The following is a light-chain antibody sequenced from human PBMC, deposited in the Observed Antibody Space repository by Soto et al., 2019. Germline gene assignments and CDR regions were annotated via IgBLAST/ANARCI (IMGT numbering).Light chain of an antibody. CDR2: AAS. Sequence: DIQMTQAPSSLSASVGDRVTITCRASQTISSSLNWYQQKPGKAPDLLIYAASNLQSGVPSRFSGSGSVSDFTVTISSLQPKDFATYYCQQSYSSPQMYTFGQGTRLEIK. J-gene: IGKJ2*01. CDR3: QQSYSSPQMYT. CDR1: QTISSS. V-gene: IGKV1-39*01.